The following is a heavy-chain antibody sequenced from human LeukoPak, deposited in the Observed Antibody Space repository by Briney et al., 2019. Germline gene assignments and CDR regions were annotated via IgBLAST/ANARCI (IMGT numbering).Heavy chain of an antibody. CDR1: GGSISSGSYY. D-gene: IGHD3-16*01. Sequence: PPQTLSLTCTVSGGSISSGSYYWSWIRQPAGKGLEWIGRIYTSGSTNYNPSLKSRVTISVDTSKNQFSLKLSSVTAADTAVYYCARNEKNWGSAYAFDIWGQGTMVTVSS. CDR3: ARNEKNWGSAYAFDI. CDR2: IYTSGST. J-gene: IGHJ3*02. V-gene: IGHV4-61*02.